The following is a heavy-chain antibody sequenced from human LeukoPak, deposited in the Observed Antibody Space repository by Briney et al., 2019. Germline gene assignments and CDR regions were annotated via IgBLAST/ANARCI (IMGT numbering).Heavy chain of an antibody. J-gene: IGHJ6*03. CDR2: INWNGGST. V-gene: IGHV3-20*04. CDR3: XRAXYLNYYYYMDV. CDR1: GFTFDDYG. Sequence: GXSLRXSCAASGFTFDDYGMSWVRQAPGKGLEWVSGINWNGGSTGYADSVKGRFTISRDNAKNSLYLQMNSLRAEDTALYYCXRAXYLNYYYYMDVWGKGTTVTVSS.